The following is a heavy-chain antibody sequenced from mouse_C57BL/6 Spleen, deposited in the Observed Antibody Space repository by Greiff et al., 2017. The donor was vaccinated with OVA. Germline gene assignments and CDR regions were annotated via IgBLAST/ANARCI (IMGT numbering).Heavy chain of an antibody. CDR1: GYSITSGYY. D-gene: IGHD1-1*01. J-gene: IGHJ4*01. CDR2: ISYDGSN. Sequence: DVKLVESGPGLVKPSQSLSLTCSVTGYSITSGYYWNWIRQFPGNKLEWMGYISYDGSNNYNPSLKNRISITRDTSKYQFYLKLNSETTEDTATYYGARDHRYYGSSCGYAMDYWGQGTSVTVSS. V-gene: IGHV3-6*01. CDR3: ARDHRYYGSSCGYAMDY.